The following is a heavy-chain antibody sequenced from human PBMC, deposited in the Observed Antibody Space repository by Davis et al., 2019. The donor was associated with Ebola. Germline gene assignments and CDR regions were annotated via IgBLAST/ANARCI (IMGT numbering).Heavy chain of an antibody. V-gene: IGHV3-23*01. Sequence: GESLKISCAASGFTFWTYTMTWVRQAPGKGLEWVAAITGRGDTTFYTDSVKGRFTISRDNSKNTLHLQMNSLRVEDTAIYYCAKDTPNIWFDVWGQGTMVAVSS. D-gene: IGHD2-15*01. J-gene: IGHJ3*01. CDR3: AKDTPNIWFDV. CDR2: ITGRGDTT. CDR1: GFTFWTYT.